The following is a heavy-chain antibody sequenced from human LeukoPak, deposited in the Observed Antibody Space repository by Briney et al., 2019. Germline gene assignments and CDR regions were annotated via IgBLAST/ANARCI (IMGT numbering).Heavy chain of an antibody. CDR2: ISYDGSNK. CDR1: GFTFNSH. Sequence: GRPLRLSCADSGFTFNSHMHWVRQAPGEGLEWVAAISYDGSNKKYGDSVKGRFTISSDNSKNTLYLQMNSLRPEDTAVYYCARQSSVTRSGLDSWGQGTLVTVSS. D-gene: IGHD4-17*01. J-gene: IGHJ4*02. V-gene: IGHV3-30*04. CDR3: ARQSSVTRSGLDS.